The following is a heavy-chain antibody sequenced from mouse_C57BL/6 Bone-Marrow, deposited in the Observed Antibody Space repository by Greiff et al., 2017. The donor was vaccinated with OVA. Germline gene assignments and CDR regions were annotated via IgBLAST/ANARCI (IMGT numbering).Heavy chain of an antibody. CDR1: GFTFSDYY. D-gene: IGHD1-1*01. Sequence: EVKLVESGGGLVQPGGSLKLSCAASGFTFSDYYMYWVRQTPEKRLEWVAYISNGGGSTYYPDTVKGRFTISRDNAKNTLYLQMSRLKSEDTAMYYCARRGLRSLYFDVWGQGTTLTVSS. V-gene: IGHV5-12*01. CDR2: ISNGGGST. CDR3: ARRGLRSLYFDV. J-gene: IGHJ2*01.